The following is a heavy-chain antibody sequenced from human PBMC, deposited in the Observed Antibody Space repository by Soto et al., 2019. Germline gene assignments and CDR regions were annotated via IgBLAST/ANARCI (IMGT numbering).Heavy chain of an antibody. D-gene: IGHD6-19*01. V-gene: IGHV3-21*01. CDR1: GFTFSSYT. CDR3: AREAGTVYYYYGMDV. J-gene: IGHJ6*02. CDR2: ISSSSTYI. Sequence: VQLVESGGGLVKPGGSLRLSCAASGFTFSSYTMNWVRQAPGKGLEWVSSISSSSTYIYYADSVKGRFTISRDNAENSLFLQMSSLRAEDTAVYYCAREAGTVYYYYGMDVWGQGTTVTVSS.